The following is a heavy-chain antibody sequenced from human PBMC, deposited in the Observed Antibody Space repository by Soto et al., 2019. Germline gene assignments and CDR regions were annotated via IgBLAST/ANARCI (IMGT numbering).Heavy chain of an antibody. CDR3: AKVAKYGVLIEYFDS. J-gene: IGHJ4*02. CDR1: GFTFGNYV. Sequence: WGSLSLSCETSGFTFGNYVMGWVRQPPGKGLYWVSGISSSSRRTYYADSVRGRFTISRDNSKNKLYLQMDTLRADDTAVYYCAKVAKYGVLIEYFDSWGQGSLVTVSS. CDR2: ISSSSRRT. V-gene: IGHV3-23*01. D-gene: IGHD3-3*01.